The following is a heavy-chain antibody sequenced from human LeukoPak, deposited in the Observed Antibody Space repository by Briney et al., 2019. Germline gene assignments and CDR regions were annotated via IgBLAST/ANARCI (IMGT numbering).Heavy chain of an antibody. CDR3: VVGARGYFDY. CDR2: INHSGST. D-gene: IGHD1-26*01. V-gene: IGHV4-34*01. CDR1: GGSFSGYY. Sequence: SETLSLTCAVYGGSFSGYYWSWIRQPPGKGLEWIGEINHSGSTNYNPSLKSRVTISVDTSKNQSSLKLSSVTAADTAVYYCVVGARGYFDYWGQGTLVTVSS. J-gene: IGHJ4*02.